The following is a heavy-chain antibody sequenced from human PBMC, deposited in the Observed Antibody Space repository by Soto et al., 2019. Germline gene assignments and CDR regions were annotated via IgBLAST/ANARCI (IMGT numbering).Heavy chain of an antibody. CDR1: GFTFSSYS. CDR3: ARAPPPYSSGWYGTDY. V-gene: IGHV3-48*01. J-gene: IGHJ4*02. CDR2: ISSSSSTI. Sequence: EVQLVESGGGLVQPGGSLRLSCAASGFTFSSYSMNWVRQAPGKGLEWVSYISSSSSTIYYADSVKGRFTISRDNAKNDLYLQMNSLRGEDTAVYYCARAPPPYSSGWYGTDYWGQGTLVTVSS. D-gene: IGHD6-19*01.